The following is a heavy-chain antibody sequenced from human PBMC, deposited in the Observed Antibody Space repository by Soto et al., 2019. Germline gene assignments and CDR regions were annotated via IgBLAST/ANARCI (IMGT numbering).Heavy chain of an antibody. V-gene: IGHV3-33*01. CDR1: VFTFNTYS. CDR2: IWYDGTQK. D-gene: IGHD4-17*01. Sequence: GSLRLSCEASVFTFNTYSMHWVRQPPGKGLEWLAAIWYDGTQKYYADSVKGQFIISRDNSKKTLYLEMNSLRAEDTAVYYCARAGGTTVTGLWHFDSWGQGTLVTVSS. J-gene: IGHJ4*02. CDR3: ARAGGTTVTGLWHFDS.